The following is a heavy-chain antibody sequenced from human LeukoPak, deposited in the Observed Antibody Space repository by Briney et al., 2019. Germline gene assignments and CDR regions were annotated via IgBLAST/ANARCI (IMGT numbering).Heavy chain of an antibody. J-gene: IGHJ4*02. CDR2: ISKDGSKR. D-gene: IGHD3-10*01. CDR3: ARDRDLRGSSCFDY. CDR1: GFTFSTYA. V-gene: IGHV3-30-3*01. Sequence: GGSLRLSCTASGFTFSTYAMHWVRQAPGKGLEWMTVISKDGSKRVSTDSVRGRFTISRDNSKNTLYLQMNSLRAEDTAVYYCARDRDLRGSSCFDYWGQGTLVTVSS.